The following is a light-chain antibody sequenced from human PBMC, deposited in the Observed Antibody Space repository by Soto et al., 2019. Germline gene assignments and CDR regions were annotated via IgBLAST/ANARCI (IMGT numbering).Light chain of an antibody. J-gene: IGLJ1*01. CDR2: DVS. V-gene: IGLV2-23*02. Sequence: QSVLTQPASLSGSPGQSITISCTGTSSDVGNYNLVSWYQQHPGKAPKLMIYDVSKRPSGVSNRFSGSKSGNTASLTISGLQADDEADYYSCSYAGDSYVFGTGTKVTVL. CDR3: CSYAGDSYV. CDR1: SSDVGNYNL.